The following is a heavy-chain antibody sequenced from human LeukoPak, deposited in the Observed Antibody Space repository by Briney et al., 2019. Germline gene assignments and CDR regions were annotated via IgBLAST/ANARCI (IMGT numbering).Heavy chain of an antibody. CDR3: APSSGFYYFDY. V-gene: IGHV1-46*01. CDR2: INPSGGST. CDR1: GYTFTSYY. J-gene: IGHJ4*02. Sequence: ASVKVSCKASGYTFTSYYMHWVRQAPGQGLEWMGIINPSGGSTSYAQKFQGRVTMTRDTSISTAYMELSRLRSDDTAVYYCAPSSGFYYFDYWGQGTLVTVSS. D-gene: IGHD6-19*01.